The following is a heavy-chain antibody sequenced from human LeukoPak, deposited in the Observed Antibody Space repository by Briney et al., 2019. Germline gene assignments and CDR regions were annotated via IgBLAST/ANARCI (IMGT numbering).Heavy chain of an antibody. V-gene: IGHV3-23*01. CDR2: ISGSGGST. CDR1: GLPYSSYP. Sequence: GGSLTLPCAASGLPYSSYPMSWVRHAPEKGLEGVSAISGSGGSTYYADSVKGRFTISRDNSKNTLYLQMNSLRAEDTAVYYCAVVVAATGNDYWGQGTLVTVSS. CDR3: AVVVAATGNDY. D-gene: IGHD2-15*01. J-gene: IGHJ4*02.